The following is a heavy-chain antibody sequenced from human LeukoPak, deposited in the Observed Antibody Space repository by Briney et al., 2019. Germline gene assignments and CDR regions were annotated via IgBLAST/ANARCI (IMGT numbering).Heavy chain of an antibody. CDR3: ARDSGADRRYFDL. CDR1: GFTFNSYL. J-gene: IGHJ2*01. D-gene: IGHD7-27*01. V-gene: IGHV3-74*01. CDR2: IDGYGTTT. Sequence: GGSLRLSCAASGFTFNSYLMNWVRHAPGKGLGWVSRIDGYGTTTSYEDSVQGRFTISRDNAKNTLYLQMNSLRAEDTAVYYCARDSGADRRYFDLWGRGTLVTVSS.